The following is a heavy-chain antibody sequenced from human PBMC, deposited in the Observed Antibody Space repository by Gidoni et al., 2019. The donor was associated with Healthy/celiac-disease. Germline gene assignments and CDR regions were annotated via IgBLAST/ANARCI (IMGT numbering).Heavy chain of an antibody. D-gene: IGHD1-26*01. J-gene: IGHJ4*02. V-gene: IGHV3-9*01. Sequence: EVQLVESGGGLVQPGRSLRLSCAASGFTFDDYAMHWVRQAPGKGLEWVSGISWNSGSIGYADSVKGRFTISRDNAKNSLYLQMNSLRAEDTALYYCAKVVGATMGVVYFDYWGQGTLVTVSS. CDR3: AKVVGATMGVVYFDY. CDR2: ISWNSGSI. CDR1: GFTFDDYA.